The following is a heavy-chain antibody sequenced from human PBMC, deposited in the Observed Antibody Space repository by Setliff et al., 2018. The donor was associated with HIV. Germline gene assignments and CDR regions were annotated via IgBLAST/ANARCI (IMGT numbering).Heavy chain of an antibody. CDR3: ARNYYDSSGYYFEAFDI. Sequence: PSETLSLTCIVSGGSISSSSYYWGWIRQPPGKGLEWIGTVYYSGSTYYNPSLKSRVTISVDTSKNQFSLKLSSVTAADTAVYYCARNYYDSSGYYFEAFDIWGQGTMVTVSS. J-gene: IGHJ3*02. D-gene: IGHD3-22*01. V-gene: IGHV4-39*07. CDR2: VYYSGST. CDR1: GGSISSSSYY.